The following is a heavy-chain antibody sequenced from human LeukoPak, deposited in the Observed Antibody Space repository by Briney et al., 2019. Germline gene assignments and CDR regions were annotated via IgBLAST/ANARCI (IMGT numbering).Heavy chain of an antibody. CDR1: GDSVSNSHYY. Sequence: PSETLSLPCSVSGDSVSNSHYYWAWIRQPPGKGLEWIGTIFHSGTTYYSPSLTGRVTISVDTSMTQFSLRLSSLTAADTAVYYCASERWSRRSYFDYWGQGILVTVSS. V-gene: IGHV4-39*07. D-gene: IGHD5-24*01. CDR3: ASERWSRRSYFDY. J-gene: IGHJ4*02. CDR2: IFHSGTT.